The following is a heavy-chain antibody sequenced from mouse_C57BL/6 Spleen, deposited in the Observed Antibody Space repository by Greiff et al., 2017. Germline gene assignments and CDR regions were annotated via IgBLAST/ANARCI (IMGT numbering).Heavy chain of an antibody. CDR2: LDPETGGT. J-gene: IGHJ3*01. D-gene: IGHD1-1*01. V-gene: IGHV1-15*01. CDR3: TRKLYYYGSSWFAY. CDR1: GYTFTDYE. Sequence: QVQLKQSGAELVRPGASVTLSCKASGYTFTDYEMHWVKQTPVHGLEWIGALDPETGGTAYNQKFKGKAILTADKSSSTAYMELRSLTSEDSAVYYCTRKLYYYGSSWFAYWGQGTLGTVSA.